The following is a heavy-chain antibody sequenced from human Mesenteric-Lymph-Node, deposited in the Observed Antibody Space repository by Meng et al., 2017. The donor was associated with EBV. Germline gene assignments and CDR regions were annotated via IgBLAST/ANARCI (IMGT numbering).Heavy chain of an antibody. CDR2: IYHSGIT. J-gene: IGHJ5*02. Sequence: QVQLQEPGPGLVNPSGTLSLPCAVSGGSIRSSNWWSWVRQPPGKGLEWIGEIYHSGITNYNPSLSSRVTMSVDKSKNQFSLNLISLTAADTAVYYCASAQCSGGGCPGGSWGQGTLVTVSS. CDR3: ASAQCSGGGCPGGS. V-gene: IGHV4-4*02. CDR1: GGSIRSSNW. D-gene: IGHD2-15*01.